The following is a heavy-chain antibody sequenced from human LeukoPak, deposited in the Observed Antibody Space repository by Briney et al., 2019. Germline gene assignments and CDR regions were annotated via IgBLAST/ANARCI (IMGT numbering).Heavy chain of an antibody. V-gene: IGHV1-2*02. Sequence: ASVKVSCKASGYTFTGYYMHWVRQAPGQGLEWMGWINPNSGGTNYAQKFQGRVTMTRDMSTSTVYMELSSLRSEDTAVYYCARDQAADYWGQGTLVTVSS. J-gene: IGHJ4*02. CDR2: INPNSGGT. CDR3: ARDQAADY. D-gene: IGHD6-13*01. CDR1: GYTFTGYY.